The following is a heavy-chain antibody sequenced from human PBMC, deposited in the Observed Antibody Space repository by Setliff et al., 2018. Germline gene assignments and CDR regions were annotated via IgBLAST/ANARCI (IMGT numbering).Heavy chain of an antibody. CDR3: AREGISLQERQDRGDAFDI. V-gene: IGHV3-74*01. Sequence: GGSLRLSCAASGFTFSSYWMHWVRQAPGKGLVWVSRINSDWSSTSYADSVKGRFTISRDNAKNSLDLQMNSLRGEDTAVYYCAREGISLQERQDRGDAFDIWGQGTMVTVSS. D-gene: IGHD1-1*01. J-gene: IGHJ3*02. CDR2: INSDWSST. CDR1: GFTFSSYW.